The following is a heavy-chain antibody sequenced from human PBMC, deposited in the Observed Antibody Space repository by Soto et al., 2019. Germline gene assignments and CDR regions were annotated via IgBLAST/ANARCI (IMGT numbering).Heavy chain of an antibody. CDR3: ARARIVVAGTIVDY. J-gene: IGHJ4*02. D-gene: IGHD6-19*01. CDR2: IYHSGDT. Sequence: SETLSLTCAVTSHSLTSGYYCGWILQPPGKGLEWIGSIYHSGDTYYNPSLKSRVTISVDTSKNHFSLKLTSVTAADTAVYYCARARIVVAGTIVDYWGQGTLVTVSS. CDR1: SHSLTSGYY. V-gene: IGHV4-38-2*01.